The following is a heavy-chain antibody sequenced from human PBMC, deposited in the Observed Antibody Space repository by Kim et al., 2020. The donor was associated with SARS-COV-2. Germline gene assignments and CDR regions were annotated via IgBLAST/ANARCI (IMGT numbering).Heavy chain of an antibody. D-gene: IGHD6-13*01. J-gene: IGHJ3*02. V-gene: IGHV3-30*02. Sequence: VKGRFTISRDNSKNTLYLQMNSLRAEDTAVYYCAKDSLPYSSSWSDAFDIWGQGTMVTVSS. CDR3: AKDSLPYSSSWSDAFDI.